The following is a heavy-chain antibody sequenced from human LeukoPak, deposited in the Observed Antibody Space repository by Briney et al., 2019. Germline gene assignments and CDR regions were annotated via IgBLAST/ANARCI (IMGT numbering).Heavy chain of an antibody. CDR1: GFTFSSYA. CDR3: ARRYYYDSSGYPFDY. J-gene: IGHJ4*02. CDR2: INHSGST. V-gene: IGHV4-34*01. Sequence: PGGSLRLSCAASGFTFSSYAMSWVRQAPGKGLEWIGEINHSGSTNYNPSLKSRVTISVDTSKNQFSLKLSSVTAADTAVYYCARRYYYDSSGYPFDYWGQGTLVTVSS. D-gene: IGHD3-22*01.